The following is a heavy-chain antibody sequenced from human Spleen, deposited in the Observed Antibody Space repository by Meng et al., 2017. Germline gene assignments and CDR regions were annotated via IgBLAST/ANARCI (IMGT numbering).Heavy chain of an antibody. D-gene: IGHD6-19*01. V-gene: IGHV4-34*01. Sequence: PHVGSGLLNPSETLSLTCAVYGGSFSNNYWSWIRQPPGKGLEWIGEINHSGSTNYNPSLKSRVTISVDTSKNQCSLKVNSVTDADTAVYYCAKSAAVYSSRGWGYWSQGTLVTVSS. CDR1: GGSFSNNY. J-gene: IGHJ4*02. CDR3: AKSAAVYSSRGWGY. CDR2: INHSGST.